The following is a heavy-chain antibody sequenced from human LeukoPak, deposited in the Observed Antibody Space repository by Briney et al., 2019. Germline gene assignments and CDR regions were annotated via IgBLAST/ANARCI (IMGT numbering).Heavy chain of an antibody. D-gene: IGHD3-10*01. CDR2: IRYDGSNK. CDR1: GFTFSSYG. V-gene: IGHV3-30*02. J-gene: IGHJ4*02. CDR3: ARSSHGITMVRGVQGDY. Sequence: PGGSLRLSCAASGFTFSSYGMHWVRQAPGKGLEWVAFIRYDGSNKYYADSVKGRFTISRDNSKNTLYLQMNSLRAEDTAVYYCARSSHGITMVRGVQGDYWGQGTLVTVSS.